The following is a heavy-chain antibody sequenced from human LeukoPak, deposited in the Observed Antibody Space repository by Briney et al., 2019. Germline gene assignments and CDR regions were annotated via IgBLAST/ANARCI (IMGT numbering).Heavy chain of an antibody. D-gene: IGHD3-22*01. CDR3: AKDASIRQYYYDSSGYYFGEKFDY. V-gene: IGHV3-30*18. Sequence: PGRSLRLSCAASGFTFSNYGMHWVRQAPGKGLEWVAVISYDGSNKYYADSVKGRFTISRDNSKNTLYLQMNSLRAEDTAVYYCAKDASIRQYYYDSSGYYFGEKFDYWGQGTLVTVSS. CDR1: GFTFSNYG. CDR2: ISYDGSNK. J-gene: IGHJ4*02.